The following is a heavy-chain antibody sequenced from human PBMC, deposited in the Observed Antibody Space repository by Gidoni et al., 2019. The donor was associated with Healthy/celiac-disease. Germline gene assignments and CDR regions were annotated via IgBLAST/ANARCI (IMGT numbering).Heavy chain of an antibody. J-gene: IGHJ4*02. V-gene: IGHV3-73*01. CDR1: GFTFSGSA. D-gene: IGHD5-12*01. CDR2: IRSKANSYAT. Sequence: EVQLESGGGLVQPGGSLKLSCAASGFTFSGSAMHWVRQASGKGLEWVGRIRSKANSYATAYAASVKGRFTISRDDSKNTAYLQMNSLKTEDTAVYYCARQVATIDYWGQGTLVTVSS. CDR3: ARQVATIDY.